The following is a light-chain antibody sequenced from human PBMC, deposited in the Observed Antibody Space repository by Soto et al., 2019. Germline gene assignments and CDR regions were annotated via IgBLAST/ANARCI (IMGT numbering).Light chain of an antibody. CDR1: QTVGRNY. CDR3: QQYASSPLT. Sequence: EIVLTQSAGTLSLSPGERATLSCRASQTVGRNYLAWYQQKPGQAPRLLIYHASNRATGIPDRFSGCGSGTDFTLTLSRLEPEDFAVYYCQQYASSPLTFGGGAKVEI. CDR2: HAS. V-gene: IGKV3-20*01. J-gene: IGKJ4*01.